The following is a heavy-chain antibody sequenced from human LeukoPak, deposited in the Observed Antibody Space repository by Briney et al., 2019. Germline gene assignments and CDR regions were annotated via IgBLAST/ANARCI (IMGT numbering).Heavy chain of an antibody. V-gene: IGHV4-39*01. Sequence: SETLSLTCTVSGGSISSSSYYWGWIRQPPGKGLEWIGSIYYSGSTYYNPSLKSRVTISVDTSKNQFSLKLSSVTAAGTAVYYCASKSKYYDFWSGYRSWGQGTLVTVSS. CDR2: IYYSGST. J-gene: IGHJ4*02. CDR3: ASKSKYYDFWSGYRS. D-gene: IGHD3-3*01. CDR1: GGSISSSSYY.